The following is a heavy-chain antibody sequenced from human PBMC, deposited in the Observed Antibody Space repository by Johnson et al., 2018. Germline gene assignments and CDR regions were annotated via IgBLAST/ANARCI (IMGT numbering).Heavy chain of an antibody. CDR2: IGTAGDK. D-gene: IGHD2-2*01. Sequence: VQLVESGGGLVQXALRLSCAACGFTFSTYDMHWVRQATGKGLEWVSGIGTAGDKYYPDSVKGRFAVSRANSKNTLYLQMNSLRAEDTAVYYCARDPCSSTSCYAPTYYYYYMDVWGKGTTVTVSS. V-gene: IGHV3-13*01. CDR1: GFTFSTYD. J-gene: IGHJ6*03. CDR3: ARDPCSSTSCYAPTYYYYYMDV.